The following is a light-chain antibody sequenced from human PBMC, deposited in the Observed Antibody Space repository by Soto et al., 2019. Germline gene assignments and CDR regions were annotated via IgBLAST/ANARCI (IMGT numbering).Light chain of an antibody. CDR3: QQSYSTPS. CDR2: GAS. J-gene: IGKJ3*01. CDR1: QSVSSSY. Sequence: EIVMTQSPATLSVSPGERVTLSCRASQSVSSSYLAWYQQKPGQAPRLLIYGASTRATGIPARFSGSGSGTEFTLTISSLQPEDFATYYCQQSYSTPSFGPGTKVDIK. V-gene: IGKV3-15*01.